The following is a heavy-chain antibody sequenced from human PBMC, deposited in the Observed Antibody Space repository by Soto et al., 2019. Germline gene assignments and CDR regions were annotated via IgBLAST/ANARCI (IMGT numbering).Heavy chain of an antibody. Sequence: GASVKVSCKASGYTFTSYYMHWVRQAPGQGLEWMRIINPSGGSTSYAQKFQGRVTMTRDTSTSTVYMELSSLRSEDTAVYYCARTGHMTTEPPVYYYYYYMDVWGKGTTVTVSS. CDR1: GYTFTSYY. V-gene: IGHV1-46*01. J-gene: IGHJ6*03. CDR2: INPSGGST. D-gene: IGHD4-4*01. CDR3: ARTGHMTTEPPVYYYYYYMDV.